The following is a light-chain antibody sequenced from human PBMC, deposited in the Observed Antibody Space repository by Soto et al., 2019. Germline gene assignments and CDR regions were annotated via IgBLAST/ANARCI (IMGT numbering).Light chain of an antibody. CDR2: DVS. CDR3: SSFTSRSSPV. CDR1: NSDVGGYDF. Sequence: HSVLTQPASVSGSHGQSITLSCTGTNSDVGGYDFVSWYQQHPGKAPKLMVYDVSNRPSGVSNRFSGSKSGNTASLTISGLQAEDEATYFCSSFTSRSSPVFGGGTKLTVL. V-gene: IGLV2-14*03. J-gene: IGLJ2*01.